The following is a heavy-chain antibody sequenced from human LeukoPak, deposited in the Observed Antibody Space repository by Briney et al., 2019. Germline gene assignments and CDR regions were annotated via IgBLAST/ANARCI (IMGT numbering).Heavy chain of an antibody. CDR2: IYYSGST. J-gene: IGHJ4*02. Sequence: SETLSLTCTVSGGPISSSSYYWGWIRQPPGKGLEWIGSIYYSGSTYYNPSLKSRVTISVDTSKNQFSLKLSSVTAADTAVYYCARQLGYCSSTSCYADKVDYWGQGTLVTVPS. D-gene: IGHD2-2*01. CDR3: ARQLGYCSSTSCYADKVDY. CDR1: GGPISSSSYY. V-gene: IGHV4-39*01.